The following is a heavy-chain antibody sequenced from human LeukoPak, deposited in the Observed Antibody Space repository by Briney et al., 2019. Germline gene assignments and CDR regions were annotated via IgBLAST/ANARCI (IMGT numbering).Heavy chain of an antibody. V-gene: IGHV3-30*18. CDR2: ISYDGSNK. D-gene: IGHD5-12*01. J-gene: IGHJ4*02. Sequence: GGSLRLSCAASGFTFSSYGMHWVRQAPGKGLEWVAVISYDGSNKYYADSVKGRFTISRDNSKNTLYLQMNSLRAEDTAVYYCAKQTSRGYSGYDFYFDYWGQGTLVTVSS. CDR1: GFTFSSYG. CDR3: AKQTSRGYSGYDFYFDY.